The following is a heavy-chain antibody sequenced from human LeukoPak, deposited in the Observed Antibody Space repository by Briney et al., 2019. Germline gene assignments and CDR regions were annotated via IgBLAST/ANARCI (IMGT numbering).Heavy chain of an antibody. CDR2: ISGSGTTI. D-gene: IGHD3-10*01. Sequence: GGSLRLSCAASGFTFSDYYMTWIRQAPGKGLEGVSYISGSGTTIYYADSVKGRYTISRDNAKTSLYLQMNSLRAEDTAIYYCVRRLSYRSSGDYWGQGTLVTVSS. CDR3: VRRLSYRSSGDY. V-gene: IGHV3-11*01. J-gene: IGHJ4*02. CDR1: GFTFSDYY.